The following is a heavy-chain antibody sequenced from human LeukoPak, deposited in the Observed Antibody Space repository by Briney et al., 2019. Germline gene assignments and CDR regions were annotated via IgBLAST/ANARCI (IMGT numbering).Heavy chain of an antibody. V-gene: IGHV4-30-2*01. J-gene: IGHJ6*02. CDR1: GGSISSGGYS. CDR2: IYHSGST. D-gene: IGHD4-17*01. CDR3: ARVPPVTTRYYYGMDV. Sequence: PSQTLSLTCAVSGGSISSGGYSWSWIRQPPGKGLEWIGYIYHSGSTYYNPSLKSGVTISVDRSKNQFSLKLSSVTAADTAVYYCARVPPVTTRYYYGMDVWGQGTTVTVSS.